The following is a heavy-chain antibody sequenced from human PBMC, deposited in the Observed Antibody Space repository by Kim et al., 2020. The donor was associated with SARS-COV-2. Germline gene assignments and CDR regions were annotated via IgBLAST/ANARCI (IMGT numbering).Heavy chain of an antibody. J-gene: IGHJ4*02. D-gene: IGHD3-10*01. CDR3: ARGRRVRRVTRDPYFDY. Sequence: KSRVTISVDTSKDQFSLKLSSVTAADTAVYYCARGRRVRRVTRDPYFDYWGQGTLVTVSS. V-gene: IGHV4-34*01.